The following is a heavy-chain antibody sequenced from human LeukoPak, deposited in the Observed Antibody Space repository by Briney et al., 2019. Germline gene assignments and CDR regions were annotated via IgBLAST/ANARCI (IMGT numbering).Heavy chain of an antibody. J-gene: IGHJ6*03. Sequence: SVKVSCKASGGTFNSYAISWVRQAPGQGLEWMGGIIPMFETANYAQKFQSRVTITADEFTTTVYMELSSLRSEDTAVYYCARGIRYYDILTGHVKGHDNSYYYYMDVWGQGTAVTISS. CDR2: IIPMFETA. V-gene: IGHV1-69*13. CDR1: GGTFNSYA. CDR3: ARGIRYYDILTGHVKGHDNSYYYYMDV. D-gene: IGHD3-9*01.